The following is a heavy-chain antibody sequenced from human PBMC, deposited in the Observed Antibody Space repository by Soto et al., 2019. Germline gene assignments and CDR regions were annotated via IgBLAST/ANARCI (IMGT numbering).Heavy chain of an antibody. CDR2: ISSSSSYI. CDR1: GFTFSSYS. D-gene: IGHD4-4*01. V-gene: IGHV3-21*01. Sequence: PGGSLRLSCAASGFTFSSYSMNWVRQAPGKGLEWVSSISSSSSYIYYADSVKGRFTISRDNAKNSLYLQMNSLRAEDTAVYYCARGCRTTLPTYCIYDMDVWCPGTTVTVSS. CDR3: ARGCRTTLPTYCIYDMDV. J-gene: IGHJ6*02.